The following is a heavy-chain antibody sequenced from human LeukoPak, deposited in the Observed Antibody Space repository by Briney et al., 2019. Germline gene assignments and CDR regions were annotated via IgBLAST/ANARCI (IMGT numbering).Heavy chain of an antibody. CDR3: ARGLLDYGDYYFDF. CDR2: ISIDGSNK. V-gene: IGHV3-33*05. CDR1: GFSFSACG. J-gene: IGHJ4*02. D-gene: IGHD4-17*01. Sequence: GGSLRLSCAASGFSFSACGMHWVRQAPGKGLEWVSVISIDGSNKDYVDSVKGRFTISRDDSKNTLYLQMNSLRAEDTAIYYCARGLLDYGDYYFDFWGQGTLITVS.